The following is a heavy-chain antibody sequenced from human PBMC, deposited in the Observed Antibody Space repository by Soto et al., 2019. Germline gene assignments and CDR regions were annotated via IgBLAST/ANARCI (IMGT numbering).Heavy chain of an antibody. V-gene: IGHV3-23*01. CDR2: ISGSGVST. D-gene: IGHD6-13*01. CDR1: GFTFSSYA. Sequence: GGSLRLSCAASGFTFSSYAMSWVRQAPGKGLEWVSAISGSGVSTYYADSVKGRFTISRDNSKNTLYLQMNSLRAEDTAVYYCAREIREAVGRGHHYYGIDVWGQGTTVTVSS. J-gene: IGHJ6*02. CDR3: AREIREAVGRGHHYYGIDV.